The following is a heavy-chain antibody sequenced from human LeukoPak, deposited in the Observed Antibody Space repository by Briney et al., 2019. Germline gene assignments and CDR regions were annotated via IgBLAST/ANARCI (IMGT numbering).Heavy chain of an antibody. V-gene: IGHV4-38-2*02. Sequence: SETLSLTCTVSGYSMSSGYYWGWIRQPPERGLEWIGSMYHTGSTYYNPSLKSRVTISVDTSKNQFYLKLSSVTAADTAVYYCARDYDVLTAYPPTQLFDPWGQGTLVTVSS. J-gene: IGHJ5*02. CDR3: ARDYDVLTAYPPTQLFDP. D-gene: IGHD3-9*01. CDR1: GYSMSSGYY. CDR2: MYHTGST.